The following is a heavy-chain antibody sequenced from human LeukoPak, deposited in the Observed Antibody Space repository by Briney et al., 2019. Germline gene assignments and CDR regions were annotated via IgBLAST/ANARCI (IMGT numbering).Heavy chain of an antibody. D-gene: IGHD2-2*01. V-gene: IGHV3-33*08. CDR3: ARAERSYCSSTSCEDWFDP. CDR2: IWYDGSNK. J-gene: IGHJ5*02. CDR1: GFTFSSYA. Sequence: GGSLRLSCAASGFTFSSYAMHWVRQAPGKGLEWVAVIWYDGSNKYYADSVKGRFTISRDNSKNTLYLQMNSLRAEDTAVYYCARAERSYCSSTSCEDWFDPWGQGTLVTVSS.